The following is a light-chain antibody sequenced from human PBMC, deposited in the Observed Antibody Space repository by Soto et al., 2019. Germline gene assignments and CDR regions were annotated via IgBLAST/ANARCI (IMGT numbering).Light chain of an antibody. CDR2: AAS. J-gene: IGKJ1*01. V-gene: IGKV1-39*01. CDR1: QSISSY. CDR3: QQSFSTPRT. Sequence: DIQMTQSPSSLSASVGDRVTITCRASQSISSYLNWYQLKPGKAPKLLIYAASSLQSGVPSRFSGSGSGTDFTLTISRLQPEDFATYTCQQSFSTPRTFGQGTKVDIK.